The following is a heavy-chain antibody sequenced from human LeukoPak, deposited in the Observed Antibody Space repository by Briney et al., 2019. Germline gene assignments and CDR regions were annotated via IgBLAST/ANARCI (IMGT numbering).Heavy chain of an antibody. Sequence: PGGSLRLSCAASGFTFSSYAMSWVRQAPGKGLEWVGRAKANGATDSAAPMKDRFSVSRDDSKNMVYLQMNSLKVEDTAVYYCVADTPTWNPYGFDYWGQGTLVTVSS. CDR2: AKANGAT. V-gene: IGHV3-15*01. J-gene: IGHJ4*02. CDR1: GFTFSSYA. CDR3: VADTPTWNPYGFDY. D-gene: IGHD2-15*01.